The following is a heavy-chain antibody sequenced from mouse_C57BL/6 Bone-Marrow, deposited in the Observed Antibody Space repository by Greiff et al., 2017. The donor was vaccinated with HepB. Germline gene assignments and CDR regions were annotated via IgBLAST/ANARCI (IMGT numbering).Heavy chain of an antibody. CDR2: IDPSDSYT. D-gene: IGHD6-5*01. Sequence: QVQLQQPGAELVRPGTSVKLSCKASGYTFTSYWMHWVKQRPGQGLEWIGVIDPSDSYTNYNQKFKGKATLTVDTSSSTAYMQLSSLTSEDSAVYYCARVMPFAYWGQGTLVTVSA. V-gene: IGHV1-59*01. J-gene: IGHJ3*01. CDR3: ARVMPFAY. CDR1: GYTFTSYW.